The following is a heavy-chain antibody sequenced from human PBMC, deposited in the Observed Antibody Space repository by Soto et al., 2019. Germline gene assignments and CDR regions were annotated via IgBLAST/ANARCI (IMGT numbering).Heavy chain of an antibody. D-gene: IGHD6-13*01. J-gene: IGHJ6*02. CDR1: GYTFTSYG. CDR2: ISAYNGNT. V-gene: IGHV1-18*01. Sequence: GASVKVSCKSSGYTFTSYGISWVRQAPGQGLEWMGWISAYNGNTNYAQKLQGRVTMTTDTSTSTAYMELRSLRSDDTAVYYCARYGGSSWTYYYYGMDVWGQGTTVTVSS. CDR3: ARYGGSSWTYYYYGMDV.